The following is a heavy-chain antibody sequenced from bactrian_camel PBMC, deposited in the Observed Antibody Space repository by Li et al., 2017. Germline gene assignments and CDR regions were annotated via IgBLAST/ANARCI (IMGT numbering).Heavy chain of an antibody. Sequence: HVQLVESGGGSVQAGGSLRLSCVASGETHMRYCLAWFRQAPGKERQGVAAVSRDNNPTYYLDSVRDRFTISLSGDKEVLYLQMNDLRPADAGVYYCAEYYRTTIACPSSARASNWRFWGQGTQVTVSS. D-gene: IGHD1*01. CDR2: VSRDNNPT. V-gene: IGHV3S6*01. CDR1: GETHMRYC. CDR3: AEYYRTTIACPSSARASNWRF. J-gene: IGHJ4*01.